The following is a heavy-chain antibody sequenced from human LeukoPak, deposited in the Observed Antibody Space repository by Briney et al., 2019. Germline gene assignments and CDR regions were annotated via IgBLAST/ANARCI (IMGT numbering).Heavy chain of an antibody. CDR1: GFTFSSYS. D-gene: IGHD1-26*01. CDR3: ARDQSSGSPAFDI. V-gene: IGHV3-21*01. Sequence: PGGSLRLSCAASGFTFSSYSMNWVRQAPGQGLDWVSSSSGSSGYIYYADSVKGRFTISRDNAKNSLSLQMNGLRAEDTAVYCCARDQSSGSPAFDIWGQGTMVTVSS. J-gene: IGHJ3*02. CDR2: SSGSSGYI.